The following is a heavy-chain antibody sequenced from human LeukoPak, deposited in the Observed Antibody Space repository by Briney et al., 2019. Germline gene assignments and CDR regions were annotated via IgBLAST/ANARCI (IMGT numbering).Heavy chain of an antibody. V-gene: IGHV3-30*04. J-gene: IGHJ6*03. Sequence: GGSLRLSCAASGFTFSSYAMHWVRQAPGKGLEWVAVISYDGSNKYYADSVKGRFTISRDNSKNTLYLQMNSLRAEDTAVYYCARVATPNYYYYYMDVWGKGTTVTVSS. D-gene: IGHD5-12*01. CDR3: ARVATPNYYYYYMDV. CDR1: GFTFSSYA. CDR2: ISYDGSNK.